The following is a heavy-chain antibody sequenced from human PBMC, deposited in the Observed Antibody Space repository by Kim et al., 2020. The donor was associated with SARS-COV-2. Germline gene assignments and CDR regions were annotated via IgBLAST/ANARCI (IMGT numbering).Heavy chain of an antibody. J-gene: IGHJ4*02. CDR1: GFTFGDYA. V-gene: IGHV3-9*01. CDR3: AKAHGAAGTEEGYYFDY. CDR2: ISWNSGSI. Sequence: SLRLSCAASGFTFGDYAMHWVRQAPWKGLEWVSGISWNSGSIGYADSVKGRFTISRDNAKNSLYLQMNSLRAEDTALYYCAKAHGAAGTEEGYYFDYWGQGTLVTVSS. D-gene: IGHD1-1*01.